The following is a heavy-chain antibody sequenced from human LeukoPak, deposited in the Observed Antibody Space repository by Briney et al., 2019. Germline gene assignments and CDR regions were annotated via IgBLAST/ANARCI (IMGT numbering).Heavy chain of an antibody. CDR3: AQETRDSNWNSVAYLDH. J-gene: IGHJ4*02. Sequence: ASVEVSCTASGGTFSGNSITWVRQAPGQGLEWMGRFIPILNTTNYAQDFQGRVTLTADKSTSTAYMELMSLGSEDTAVYYCAQETRDSNWNSVAYLDHWGQGTLVTVSS. V-gene: IGHV1-69*08. D-gene: IGHD1-7*01. CDR2: FIPILNTT. CDR1: GGTFSGNS.